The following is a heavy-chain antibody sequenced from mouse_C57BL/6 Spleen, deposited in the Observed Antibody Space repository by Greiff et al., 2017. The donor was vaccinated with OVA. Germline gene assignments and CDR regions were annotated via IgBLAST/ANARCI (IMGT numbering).Heavy chain of an antibody. CDR3: VRDDYYGSSYEEGYAMDY. V-gene: IGHV10-3*01. D-gene: IGHD1-1*01. Sequence: EVMLVESGGGLVQPKGSLKLSCAASGFTFNTYAMHWVRQAPGKGLEWVARIRSISSNYATYYADSVKDRFTISRDDSQSMLYLQMNNLKTEDTXMYYCVRDDYYGSSYEEGYAMDYWGQGTSVTVSS. CDR2: IRSISSNYAT. CDR1: GFTFNTYA. J-gene: IGHJ4*01.